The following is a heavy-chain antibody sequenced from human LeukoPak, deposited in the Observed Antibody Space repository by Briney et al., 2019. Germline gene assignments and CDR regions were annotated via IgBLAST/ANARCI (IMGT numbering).Heavy chain of an antibody. Sequence: SETLSLACTVSGASISNYYWTWIRQPAGKGLEWIGRISNTGTTSYNPSLRSRVTMSVDTSRNQFSLNLSSVTAADTAVYYCARRGGSGYGSGWFDPWGQGTLVTVSS. J-gene: IGHJ5*02. V-gene: IGHV4-4*07. CDR3: ARRGGSGYGSGWFDP. CDR1: GASISNYY. CDR2: ISNTGTT. D-gene: IGHD5-12*01.